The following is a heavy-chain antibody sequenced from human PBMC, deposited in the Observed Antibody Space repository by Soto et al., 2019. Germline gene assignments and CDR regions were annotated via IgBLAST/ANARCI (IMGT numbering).Heavy chain of an antibody. CDR2: TSYDGSNN. CDR1: GFTFRSYV. J-gene: IGHJ4*02. Sequence: QVQLVESGGGVVQPGTSLRLSCVGSGFTFRSYVIHWVRQAPGKGLEWVALTSYDGSNNFYGDSVKGRFTISRDNSGNTVELQMDSLRLEDTALYYCVRWGTTGGLDVWGQGTLVSVSS. D-gene: IGHD3-16*01. V-gene: IGHV3-33*05. CDR3: VRWGTTGGLDV.